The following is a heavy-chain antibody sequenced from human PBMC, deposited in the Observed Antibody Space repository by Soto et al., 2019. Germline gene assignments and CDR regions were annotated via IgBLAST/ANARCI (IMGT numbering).Heavy chain of an antibody. CDR1: GFSFDEYG. V-gene: IGHV3-9*01. J-gene: IGHJ6*02. CDR3: AKSKGGTANGMDV. Sequence: EVQLVESGGGLVQPGRSLRLSCAASGFSFDEYGMHWVRQAPGKGLEWVSGISWNSGTIGYAESVKGRFSISRDNAKKSLYLQMNSLRAEDRALYYCAKSKGGTANGMDVWGQGTTVIASS. CDR2: ISWNSGTI. D-gene: IGHD2-21*02.